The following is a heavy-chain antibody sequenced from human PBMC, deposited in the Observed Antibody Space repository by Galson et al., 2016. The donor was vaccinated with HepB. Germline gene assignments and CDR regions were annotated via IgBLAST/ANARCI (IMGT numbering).Heavy chain of an antibody. CDR3: ATDAGRGLGDYLAS. CDR2: IYSSGSA. D-gene: IGHD4-17*01. Sequence: TLSLTCTVSGGSISSGDYYWSWIRQHPGMGLEWIGRIGNIYSSGSANYSPSLESRVTISVDTSKNLFSLKLSSVTAADTAVYYCATDAGRGLGDYLASWGQGSLVTVSS. J-gene: IGHJ5*02. V-gene: IGHV4-31*03. CDR1: GGSISSGDYY.